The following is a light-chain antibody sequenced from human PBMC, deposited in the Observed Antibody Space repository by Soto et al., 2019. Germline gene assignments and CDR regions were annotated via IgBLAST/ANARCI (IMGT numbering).Light chain of an antibody. CDR2: EVS. CDR3: TSYTSISTLV. Sequence: QSVLTQPASVSGSPGQSITISCTGTSSDVGKYNYVSWYQQHPGKAPKLMIYEVSNRPSGLFNRFSGSKSGNTASLTISGLQAEDEADYYCTSYTSISTLVFGTGTKVTVL. V-gene: IGLV2-14*01. CDR1: SSDVGKYNY. J-gene: IGLJ1*01.